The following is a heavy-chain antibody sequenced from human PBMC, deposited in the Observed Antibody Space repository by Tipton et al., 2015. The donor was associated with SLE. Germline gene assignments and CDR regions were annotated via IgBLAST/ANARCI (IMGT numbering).Heavy chain of an antibody. CDR2: IYYRGST. CDR1: GGSISSYY. D-gene: IGHD2-15*01. Sequence: TLSLTCTVSGGSISSYYWSWIRQPPGKGLEWIGYIYYRGSTNYNPSLKSRVTISVDTSKNQFSLKLSSVTAADTAVYYCARHQRVVVAAYYFDYWGQGTLVTVSS. CDR3: ARHQRVVVAAYYFDY. V-gene: IGHV4-59*08. J-gene: IGHJ4*02.